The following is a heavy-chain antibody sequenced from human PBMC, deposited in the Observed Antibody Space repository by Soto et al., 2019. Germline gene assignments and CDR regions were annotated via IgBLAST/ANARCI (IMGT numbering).Heavy chain of an antibody. CDR2: ISGSGFKK. CDR1: GFIFENFG. J-gene: IGHJ5*02. Sequence: GGSLRLSCAASGFIFENFGMSWVRQAPGKGLEWISSISGSGFKKYYADSVKGRFTIPRDNSKSTVYLELNNLSAEDTAVYHCAKNQGVELVPLATVDWFDPWGQGSVVTVSS. V-gene: IGHV3-23*01. CDR3: AKNQGVELVPLATVDWFDP. D-gene: IGHD1-26*01.